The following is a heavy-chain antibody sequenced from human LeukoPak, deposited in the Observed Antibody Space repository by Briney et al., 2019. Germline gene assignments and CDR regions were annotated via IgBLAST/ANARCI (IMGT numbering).Heavy chain of an antibody. D-gene: IGHD3-22*01. CDR1: GGTFSGYG. V-gene: IGHV1-69*04. Sequence: SVKVSCKASGGTFSGYGVSWVRQAPGQGLEWMGRIIPILGIANYAQKFQGRVTITADKSTSTAYMELSSLRSEDTAVYYCARVSYYDSSAPVLGYWGQGTLVTVSS. CDR2: IIPILGIA. CDR3: ARVSYYDSSAPVLGY. J-gene: IGHJ4*02.